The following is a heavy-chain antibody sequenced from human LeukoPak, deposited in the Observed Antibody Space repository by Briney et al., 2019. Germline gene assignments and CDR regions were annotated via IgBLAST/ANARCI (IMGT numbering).Heavy chain of an antibody. CDR3: ARDLYYGGKSPLSS. D-gene: IGHD4-23*01. V-gene: IGHV3-NL1*01. Sequence: GGSWELSVAAPGFTFISYGRHGFGRAPGKGLEWASGISGSGDNTYYAASVKGRFTVSRDNSKNTLYLQMNSLRAEDTAVYSCARDLYYGGKSPLSSWGQGTLVTVSS. CDR2: ISGSGDNT. J-gene: IGHJ4*02. CDR1: GFTFISYG.